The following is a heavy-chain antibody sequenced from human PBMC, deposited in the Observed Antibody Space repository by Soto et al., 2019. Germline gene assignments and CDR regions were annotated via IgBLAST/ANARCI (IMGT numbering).Heavy chain of an antibody. CDR1: GGSISSGGYY. J-gene: IGHJ3*02. D-gene: IGHD3-9*01. CDR3: ASWVLRYFDWLPHDAFDI. CDR2: IYYSGST. Sequence: SETVSLTCTVSGGSISSGGYYWSWIRQHPGKGLEWIGYIYYSGSTYYNPSLKSRVTISVDTSKNQFSLKLSSVTAADTAVYYCASWVLRYFDWLPHDAFDIWGQGTMVTVSS. V-gene: IGHV4-31*03.